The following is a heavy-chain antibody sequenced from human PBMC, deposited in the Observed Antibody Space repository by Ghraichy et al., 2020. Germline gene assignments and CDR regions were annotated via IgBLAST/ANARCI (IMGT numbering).Heavy chain of an antibody. D-gene: IGHD3-3*01. CDR3: VFYDFWSGFSVY. CDR1: GFTFGNDW. CDR2: ISSDGSNK. J-gene: IGHJ4*02. V-gene: IGHV3-74*01. Sequence: GESLNISCAASGFTFGNDWMHWVRQAPGKGLVWVSRISSDGSNKNYADSVKGRFTISRDNAKNTLYLQMNSLRAEDTAVYYCVFYDFWSGFSVYWGQGTLVTVSS.